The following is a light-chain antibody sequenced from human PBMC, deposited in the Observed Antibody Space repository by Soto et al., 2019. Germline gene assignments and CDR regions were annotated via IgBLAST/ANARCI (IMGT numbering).Light chain of an antibody. CDR2: DAT. CDR3: QQYENVPIT. V-gene: IGKV1-33*01. J-gene: IGKJ5*01. CDR1: QDINKY. Sequence: DIQMIQSPSSLSASVGDRVTISCQASQDINKYLNWYQQKPGKAPKMLIFDATNLETGVPSRFRGSGSGTDLTLTISSLQPEDIATYYCQQYENVPITFGQGTRLEIK.